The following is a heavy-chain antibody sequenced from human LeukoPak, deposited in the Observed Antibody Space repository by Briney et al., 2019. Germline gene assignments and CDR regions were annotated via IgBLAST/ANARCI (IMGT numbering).Heavy chain of an antibody. V-gene: IGHV2-70*04. Sequence: SGPTLVNPTQTLTLTCTFSGFSLSTPAMRVSWIRQPPGKALEWLARIDWDDDKFYNTSLKTRLTIPKDTSKNQVVLTMTNMDPVDTATYYCVRTQYSSSSRFYFDYWGQGTLVTVSS. CDR2: IDWDDDK. J-gene: IGHJ4*02. D-gene: IGHD6-6*01. CDR1: GFSLSTPAMR. CDR3: VRTQYSSSSRFYFDY.